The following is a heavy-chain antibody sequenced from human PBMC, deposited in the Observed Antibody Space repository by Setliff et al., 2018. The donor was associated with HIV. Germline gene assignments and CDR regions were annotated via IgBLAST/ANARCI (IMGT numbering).Heavy chain of an antibody. J-gene: IGHJ4*02. CDR3: ARDFRIQLWLRSPFDY. CDR2: ISGGGGTT. Sequence: GGSLRLSCAASGFIFNNYAVNWVRQTPGKGLEWVAAISGGGGTTYYGDSVRGRLILSRDISKNTVYLQMNRLRAEDTAVYYCARDFRIQLWLRSPFDYWGQGTLVTVSS. CDR1: GFIFNNYA. V-gene: IGHV3-23*01. D-gene: IGHD5-18*01.